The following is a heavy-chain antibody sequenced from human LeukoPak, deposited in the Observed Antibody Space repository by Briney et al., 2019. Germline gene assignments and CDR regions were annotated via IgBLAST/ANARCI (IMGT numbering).Heavy chain of an antibody. Sequence: SETLSLTCAVYGGSFSGYYWSWIRQPPGKGLEWIGEINHSGSTNYNPSLKSRVTISVDTSKNQFSLELSSVTAADTAVYYCARTRGRIMITFGGVHFDYWGQGTLVTVSS. CDR3: ARTRGRIMITFGGVHFDY. CDR2: INHSGST. CDR1: GGSFSGYY. J-gene: IGHJ4*02. D-gene: IGHD3-16*01. V-gene: IGHV4-34*01.